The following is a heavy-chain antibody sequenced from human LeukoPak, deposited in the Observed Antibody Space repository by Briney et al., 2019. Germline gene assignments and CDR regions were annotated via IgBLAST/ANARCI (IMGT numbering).Heavy chain of an antibody. J-gene: IGHJ4*02. V-gene: IGHV1-8*01. CDR2: VNPDSGDT. D-gene: IGHD1-1*01. CDR3: TRDWTY. Sequence: ASVKVSCKTSGYTFTNYDINWVRQAAGQGLEWMGWVNPDSGDTGFAQKFQGRLTITTNTSARTAYMEMSGLTSEDTAVYYCTRDWTYWGPGTLVAVSS. CDR1: GYTFTNYD.